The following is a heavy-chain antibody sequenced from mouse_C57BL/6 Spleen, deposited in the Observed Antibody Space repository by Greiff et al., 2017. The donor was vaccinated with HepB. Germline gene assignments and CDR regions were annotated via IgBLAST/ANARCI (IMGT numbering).Heavy chain of an antibody. CDR1: GFSLTSYG. Sequence: QVQLKESGPGLVAPSQSLSITCTVSGFSLTSYGVHWVRQPPGKGLEWLVVIWSDGSTTYNSALKSRLSISKDNSKSQVFLKMNSLQTDDTAMYYCARASYDYDGGYYFDYWGQGTTLTVSS. V-gene: IGHV2-6*03. D-gene: IGHD2-4*01. J-gene: IGHJ2*01. CDR3: ARASYDYDGGYYFDY. CDR2: IWSDGST.